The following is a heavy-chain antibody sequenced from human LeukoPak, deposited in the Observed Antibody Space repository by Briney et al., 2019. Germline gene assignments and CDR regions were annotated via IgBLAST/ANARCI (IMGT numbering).Heavy chain of an antibody. V-gene: IGHV3-23*01. CDR3: AKGPASGWYYYYYYMDV. CDR1: GFTFSSYA. J-gene: IGHJ6*03. Sequence: GGSLRLSCAASGFTFSSYAMSWVRQAPGKGLEWVSAISGSGGSTYYADSVKGRFTISRDNSKNTLYLQMNSLRAEDTAVYYCAKGPASGWYYYYYYMDVWGKGTTVTVSS. CDR2: ISGSGGST. D-gene: IGHD6-19*01.